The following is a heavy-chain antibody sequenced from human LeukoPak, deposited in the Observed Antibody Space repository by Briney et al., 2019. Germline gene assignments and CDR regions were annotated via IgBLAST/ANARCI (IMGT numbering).Heavy chain of an antibody. CDR3: AKGNYYGSGSGSYYYMDV. J-gene: IGHJ6*03. V-gene: IGHV3-23*01. D-gene: IGHD3-10*01. Sequence: PGGSLRLSCAASGFTFSSYAMSWVRQAPGKGLEWVSAISGSGGSTYYADSVKGRFTISRDNSKNTLYLQMNSLRAEDTAVYYCAKGNYYGSGSGSYYYMDVWGKGTTVTVSS. CDR2: ISGSGGST. CDR1: GFTFSSYA.